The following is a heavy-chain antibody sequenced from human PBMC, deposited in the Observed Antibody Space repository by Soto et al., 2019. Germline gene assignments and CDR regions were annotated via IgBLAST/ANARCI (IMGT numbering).Heavy chain of an antibody. V-gene: IGHV3-30*03. CDR2: ISYDGSNK. J-gene: IGHJ4*02. D-gene: IGHD2-15*01. CDR1: GFTFSSYG. CDR3: AASFLGYCSGGSCPYYFDY. Sequence: GGSLRLSCAASGFTFSSYGMHWVRQAPGKGLEWVAVISYDGSNKYYADSVKGRFTISRDNSKNTLYLQMNSLRAEDTAVYYCAASFLGYCSGGSCPYYFDYWGQGTLVTVSS.